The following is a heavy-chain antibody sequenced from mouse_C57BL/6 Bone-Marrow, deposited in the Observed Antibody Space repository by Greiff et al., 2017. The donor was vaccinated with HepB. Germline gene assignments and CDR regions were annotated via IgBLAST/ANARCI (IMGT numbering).Heavy chain of an antibody. V-gene: IGHV2-6-1*01. CDR2: IWSDGST. CDR1: GFSLTSYG. Sequence: QVQLKESGPGLVAPSQSLSITCTVSGFSLTSYGVHWVRQPPGKGLEWLVVIWSDGSTTYTSALKSRLSISKDNSKSQVFLKMNSLQTDDTAMYYCARHRDYYFYAMDYWGQGTSVTVSS. J-gene: IGHJ4*01. D-gene: IGHD2-1*01. CDR3: ARHRDYYFYAMDY.